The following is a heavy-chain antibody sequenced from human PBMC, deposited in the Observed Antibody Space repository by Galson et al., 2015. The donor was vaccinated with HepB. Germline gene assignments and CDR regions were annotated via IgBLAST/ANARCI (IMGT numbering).Heavy chain of an antibody. CDR3: ARRDSCSSASCSPTDYFQP. V-gene: IGHV3-69-1*01. J-gene: IGHJ1*01. CDR1: GFTFSDYY. Sequence: SLRLSCAASGFTFSDYYMNWVRQAPGKGLEWVSSIGSSSAKYYADSVKGRFTISRDNAKNSLYLQINSLRAEATTEYSCARRDSCSSASCSPTDYFQPWGHDTLVTVSS. CDR2: IGSSSAK. D-gene: IGHD2-2*01.